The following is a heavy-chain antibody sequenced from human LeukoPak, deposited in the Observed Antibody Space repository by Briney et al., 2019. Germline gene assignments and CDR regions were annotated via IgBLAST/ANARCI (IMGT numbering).Heavy chain of an antibody. CDR3: ARAGIASTYYFDY. Sequence: PSQTLSLTCAVSGDSVSSNSASWNWLSPSPSLGLVWLARTYYRSKWYNDYAVSVKSRISINADTSKNQFSLHLDSVTPEDTAVYFCARAGIASTYYFDYWGRGALVTVSS. J-gene: IGHJ4*02. CDR2: TYYRSKWYN. D-gene: IGHD6-13*01. CDR1: GDSVSSNSAS. V-gene: IGHV6-1*01.